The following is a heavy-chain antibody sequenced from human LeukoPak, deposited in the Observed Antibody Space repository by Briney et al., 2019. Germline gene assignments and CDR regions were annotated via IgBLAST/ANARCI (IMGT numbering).Heavy chain of an antibody. CDR3: ARDYVWGSYRTFDY. V-gene: IGHV4-39*07. D-gene: IGHD3-16*02. J-gene: IGHJ4*02. CDR1: GGPISIGTYY. Sequence: SETLSLTCTVSGGPISIGTYYWGWVRQPPGKGLEWIGSIYYSGSTYYNPSLKSRVTISVGTSKNQFSLKLSSVTAADTAVYYCARDYVWGSYRTFDYWGQGTLVTVSS. CDR2: IYYSGST.